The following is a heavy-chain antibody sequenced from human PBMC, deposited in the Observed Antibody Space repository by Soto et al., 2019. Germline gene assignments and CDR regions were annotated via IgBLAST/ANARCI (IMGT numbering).Heavy chain of an antibody. V-gene: IGHV1-8*01. CDR2: MNPSTGNT. CDR3: ARGRIIAAGGVDP. D-gene: IGHD6-25*01. CDR1: GYTFTSYD. J-gene: IGHJ5*02. Sequence: QVQLVQSGAEVKKPGASVKVSCKASGYTFTSYDIIWVRQATGHGLEWMGWMNPSTGNTDSAEKFQGRLTMTRNTSLSTVYMELSRLSFEDTVVYYCARGRIIAAGGVDPWGQGTLVTVSS.